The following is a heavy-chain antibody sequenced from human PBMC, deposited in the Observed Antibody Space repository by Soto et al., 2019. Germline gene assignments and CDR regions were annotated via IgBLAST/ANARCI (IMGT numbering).Heavy chain of an antibody. CDR1: GGSISSGDYY. Sequence: PSETLSLTCTVSGGSISSGDYYWSWIRQPPGKGLEWIGYIYYSGSTYYNPSLKSRVTISVDTSKNQFSLKLSSVTAADTAVYYCARDGSITGTTGHDYWGQGTLVTVSS. D-gene: IGHD1-7*01. CDR2: IYYSGST. CDR3: ARDGSITGTTGHDY. V-gene: IGHV4-30-4*01. J-gene: IGHJ4*02.